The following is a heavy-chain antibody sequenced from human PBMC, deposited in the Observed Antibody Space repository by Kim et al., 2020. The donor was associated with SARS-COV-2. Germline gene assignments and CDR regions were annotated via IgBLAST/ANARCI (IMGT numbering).Heavy chain of an antibody. Sequence: GGSLRLSCAASGFTFSSYGMHWVRQAPGKGLEWVAVIWYDGSNKYYADSVKGRFTISRDNSKNTLYLQVNSLRAEDTAVYYCAREYSSSWYSFDYWGQGTLVTVSS. D-gene: IGHD6-13*01. CDR2: IWYDGSNK. V-gene: IGHV3-33*01. CDR3: AREYSSSWYSFDY. J-gene: IGHJ4*02. CDR1: GFTFSSYG.